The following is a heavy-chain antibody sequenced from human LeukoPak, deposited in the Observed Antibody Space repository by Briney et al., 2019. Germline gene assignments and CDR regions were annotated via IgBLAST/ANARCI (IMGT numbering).Heavy chain of an antibody. CDR2: IYSGGVT. D-gene: IGHD2-2*01. V-gene: IGHV3-53*05. Sequence: GGSLRLSCAASRFSVSSDYVSWVRQAPGKGLEWVSVIYSGGVTYYADSIKGRFTISRDNSKNTLYPQMNSLRAEDTAVYYCAKDLSRYCSSTSCSRFDYWGQGTLVTVSS. J-gene: IGHJ4*02. CDR1: RFSVSSDY. CDR3: AKDLSRYCSSTSCSRFDY.